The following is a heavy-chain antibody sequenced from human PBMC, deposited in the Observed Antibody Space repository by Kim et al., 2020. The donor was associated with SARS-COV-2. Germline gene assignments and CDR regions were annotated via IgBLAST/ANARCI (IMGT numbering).Heavy chain of an antibody. Sequence: SETLSLTCAVYGGSFSGYYWSWIRQPPGKGLEWIGEINHSGSTNYNPSLKSRVTISVDTSKNQFSLKLSSVTAADTAVYYCARGLLPGAGSYRSSGYNGWFDPGGQGTRVTVSS. CDR1: GGSFSGYY. CDR2: INHSGST. D-gene: IGHD3-10*01. CDR3: ARGLLPGAGSYRSSGYNGWFDP. J-gene: IGHJ5*02. V-gene: IGHV4-34*01.